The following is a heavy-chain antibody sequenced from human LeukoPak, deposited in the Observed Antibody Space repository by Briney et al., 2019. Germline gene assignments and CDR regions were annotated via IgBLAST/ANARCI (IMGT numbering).Heavy chain of an antibody. Sequence: LRLSCAAPGFTFTNYTTHWVRPALRKRLWRVGDISYDGTNKYYADSVKGRFTISRDNSKNTLYLQMNSLRTEDTAVYYCARDSTGDPEDYFDYWGQGTLVTVSS. D-gene: IGHD4-17*01. CDR2: ISYDGTNK. CDR3: ARDSTGDPEDYFDY. V-gene: IGHV3-30*03. CDR1: GFTFTNYT. J-gene: IGHJ4*02.